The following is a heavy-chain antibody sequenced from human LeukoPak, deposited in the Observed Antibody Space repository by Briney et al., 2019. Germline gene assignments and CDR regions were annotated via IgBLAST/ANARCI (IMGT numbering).Heavy chain of an antibody. J-gene: IGHJ2*01. CDR2: IRYDGIVT. D-gene: IGHD1-14*01. CDR3: ARANPADFNL. Sequence: GGSLRLSCAASGFTFSSYAMSWVRQAPGKGLVWVSRIRYDGIVTNYADSVEGRFTISRDNAKNTVHLQMNSLRDDDTAVYYCARANPADFNLWGRGTLVTVSS. V-gene: IGHV3-74*01. CDR1: GFTFSSYA.